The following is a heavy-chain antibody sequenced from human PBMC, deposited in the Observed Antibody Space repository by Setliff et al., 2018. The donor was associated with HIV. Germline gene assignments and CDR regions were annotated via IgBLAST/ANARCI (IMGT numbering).Heavy chain of an antibody. V-gene: IGHV3-48*04. Sequence: QPGGSLRLSCAASGFTFSSYGMNWVRQAPGKGLEWVSYISGSSSTIYYADSVKGRFTISRDNAKNSLFLQMNSLRAEDTAVYYCASIELAAMVPVDYWGQGTLVTVSS. CDR3: ASIELAAMVPVDY. CDR1: GFTFSSYG. D-gene: IGHD5-18*01. CDR2: ISGSSSTI. J-gene: IGHJ4*02.